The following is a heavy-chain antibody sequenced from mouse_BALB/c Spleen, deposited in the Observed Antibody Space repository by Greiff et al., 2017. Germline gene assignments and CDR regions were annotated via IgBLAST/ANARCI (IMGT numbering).Heavy chain of an antibody. Sequence: EVQRVESGAELVRSGASVKLSCTASGFNIKDYYMHWVQQRPEQGLEWIGWIDPENGETEYAPKFQGKATMTADTSSNTAYLQLSSLTSEDTAVYYCNPRITTSRFAYWGQGTLVTVSA. J-gene: IGHJ3*01. CDR2: IDPENGET. CDR1: GFNIKDYY. CDR3: NPRITTSRFAY. D-gene: IGHD1-1*01. V-gene: IGHV14-4*02.